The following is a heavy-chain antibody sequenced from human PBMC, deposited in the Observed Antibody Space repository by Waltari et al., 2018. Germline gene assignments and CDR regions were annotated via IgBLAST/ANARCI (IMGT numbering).Heavy chain of an antibody. CDR3: AREISPQNEDDSSSWYYYGMDV. J-gene: IGHJ6*02. V-gene: IGHV1-2*04. Sequence: QVQLVQSGAEVKKPGASVKVSCKASGYTFTGYYMHWVRQAPGQGLEWMGWINPNSGGTNYAQKFQGWVTRTRDTSISTAYMERSRLRSDDTAVYYCAREISPQNEDDSSSWYYYGMDVWGQGTTVTVSS. CDR2: INPNSGGT. CDR1: GYTFTGYY. D-gene: IGHD6-13*01.